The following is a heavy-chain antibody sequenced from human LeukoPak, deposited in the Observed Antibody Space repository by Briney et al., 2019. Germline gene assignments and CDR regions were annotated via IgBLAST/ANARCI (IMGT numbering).Heavy chain of an antibody. J-gene: IGHJ5*02. V-gene: IGHV4-38-2*01. D-gene: IGHD3-3*01. Sequence: SETLSLTCAVSGYSISSGYYCGRIRQPPGKGLEWIGSIYHSGSTYYNPSLKSRVTISVDTSKNQFSLKLSSVTAADTAVYYCARLRSGLNWFDPWGQGTLVTVSS. CDR3: ARLRSGLNWFDP. CDR2: IYHSGST. CDR1: GYSISSGYY.